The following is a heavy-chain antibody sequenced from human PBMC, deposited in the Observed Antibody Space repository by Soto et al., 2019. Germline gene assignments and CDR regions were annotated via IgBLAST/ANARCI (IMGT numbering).Heavy chain of an antibody. CDR1: GDSITRSTYF. D-gene: IGHD2-8*01. CDR3: VSQRTSVLTQAYFDY. CDR2: IYYSGRT. J-gene: IGHJ4*02. V-gene: IGHV4-39*01. Sequence: SETLSLTCRLSGDSITRSTYFWAWIRQYPGKGLEWVGSIYYSGRTHYNPSVKSRVTISVDTSKNQFSLNLNSVTASDTAVYFCVSQRTSVLTQAYFDYWGPGALVTVSS.